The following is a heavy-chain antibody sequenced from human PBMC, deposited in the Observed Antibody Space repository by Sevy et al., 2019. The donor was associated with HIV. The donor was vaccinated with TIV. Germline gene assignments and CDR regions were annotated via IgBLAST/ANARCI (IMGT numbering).Heavy chain of an antibody. J-gene: IGHJ4*02. D-gene: IGHD4-17*01. V-gene: IGHV1-3*01. CDR1: GYTFTSYA. CDR2: INAANGDT. Sequence: ASVKVSCKASGYTFTSYAIHWVRQAPGQRLEWMGWINAANGDTQYLQRFQGRITITTDTSASTAYMELSSLTSEDTAVYYCARNPPGGTVFDYWGQGTLVTVSS. CDR3: ARNPPGGTVFDY.